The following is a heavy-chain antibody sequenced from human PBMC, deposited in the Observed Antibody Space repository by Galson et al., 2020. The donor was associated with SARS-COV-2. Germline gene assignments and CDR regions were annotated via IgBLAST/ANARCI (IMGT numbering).Heavy chain of an antibody. CDR3: ARVYSSGWSPEPNYYYYGMDV. D-gene: IGHD6-19*01. CDR1: GYTFTGYY. J-gene: IGHJ6*02. CDR2: INPNSGGT. V-gene: IGHV1-2*02. Sequence: ASVKVSCKASGYTFTGYYMHWVRQAPGQGLEWMGWINPNSGGTNYAQKFQGRVTMTRDTSISTAYMELSRLRSDDMAVYYCARVYSSGWSPEPNYYYYGMDVWGQGTTVTVSS.